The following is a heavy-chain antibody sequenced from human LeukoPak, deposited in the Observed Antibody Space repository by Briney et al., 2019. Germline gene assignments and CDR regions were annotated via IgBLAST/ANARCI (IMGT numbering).Heavy chain of an antibody. Sequence: GGSLRLSCAASGFTFSSYAMSWVRQAPGKGLEWVSAISDSGGSTYYEDSVKGRFTISRDNSKNTVYLQMNSLRAEDTAVYYCAKDRRGCSSTSCYYQFDYWGQGTLVTVSS. D-gene: IGHD2-2*01. CDR1: GFTFSSYA. CDR2: ISDSGGST. CDR3: AKDRRGCSSTSCYYQFDY. V-gene: IGHV3-23*01. J-gene: IGHJ4*02.